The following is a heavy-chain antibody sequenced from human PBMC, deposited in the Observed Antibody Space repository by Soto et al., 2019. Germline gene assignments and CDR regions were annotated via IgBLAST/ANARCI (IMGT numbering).Heavy chain of an antibody. J-gene: IGHJ5*02. D-gene: IGHD3-10*01. CDR2: IYYSGSTNT. Sequence: PSETLSLTCTVSGSSFSSYYWSWIRQPPGRGLEWVGHIYYSGSTNTNYNPSLKSRVTISVDTSKNQFSLKLSSVTAADTAMYYCARGLGPWGQGTLVTVSS. CDR1: GSSFSSYY. CDR3: ARGLGP. V-gene: IGHV4-59*08.